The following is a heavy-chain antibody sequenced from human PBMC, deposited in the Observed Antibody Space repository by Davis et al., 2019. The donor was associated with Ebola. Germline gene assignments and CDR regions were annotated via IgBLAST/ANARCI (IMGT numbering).Heavy chain of an antibody. Sequence: SVKVSCKASGGTFSSYAINWVRQAPGQGLEWMGAIIPLVGTTNYAQNFQGRVTITADDSTSTAYMELSSLTSEDTAVYYCATDDHPLLEGLGYFDDWGQGTQVTVSS. D-gene: IGHD3-16*01. CDR2: IIPLVGTT. V-gene: IGHV1-69*13. CDR1: GGTFSSYA. J-gene: IGHJ4*02. CDR3: ATDDHPLLEGLGYFDD.